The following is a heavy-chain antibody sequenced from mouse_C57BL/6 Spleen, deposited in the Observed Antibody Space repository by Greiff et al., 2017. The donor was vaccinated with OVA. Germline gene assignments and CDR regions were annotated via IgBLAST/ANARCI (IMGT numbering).Heavy chain of an antibody. CDR3: ARPDYGAPSLDY. J-gene: IGHJ2*01. CDR2: IDPSDSET. CDR1: GYTFTSYW. V-gene: IGHV1-52*01. Sequence: VQLQQPGAELVRPGSSVKLSCKASGYTFTSYWMHWVKQRPIQGLEWIGNIDPSDSETHYNQKFKDKATLTVDKSSSTAYMQLSSLTSEDSAVSYCARPDYGAPSLDYWGKGTTLTVSS. D-gene: IGHD2-4*01.